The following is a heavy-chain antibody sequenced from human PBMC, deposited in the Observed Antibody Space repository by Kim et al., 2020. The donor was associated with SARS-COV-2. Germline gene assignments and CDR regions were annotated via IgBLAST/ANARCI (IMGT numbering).Heavy chain of an antibody. CDR2: VNNGGNA. CDR3: AKDHPSSDWPTFDS. CDR1: GFTFSRYA. J-gene: IGHJ4*02. V-gene: IGHV3-23*01. Sequence: GGSLRLSCAASGFTFSRYAMSWVRQAPGKGPEWIAAVNNGGNAYYANSAKGRFTVSRDNNRNTLDLQMNSLTAEDTALYFCAKDHPSSDWPTFDSWGQGT. D-gene: IGHD2-21*02.